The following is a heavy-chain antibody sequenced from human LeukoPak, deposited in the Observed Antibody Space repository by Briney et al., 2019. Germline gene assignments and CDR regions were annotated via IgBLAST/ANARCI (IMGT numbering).Heavy chain of an antibody. CDR2: ISGTGVST. V-gene: IGHV3-23*01. D-gene: IGHD3-16*01. CDR3: AKGEAWGEAHGLVDY. CDR1: GFTFSSYA. Sequence: GGSLRLSCADSGFTFSSYAMSWVRQAPGKGLEWISSISGTGVSTYSADSVKGRFTISRDNSMNTLYLQMNSLRAEDTAVYYCAKGEAWGEAHGLVDYWGQGTLVTVSS. J-gene: IGHJ4*02.